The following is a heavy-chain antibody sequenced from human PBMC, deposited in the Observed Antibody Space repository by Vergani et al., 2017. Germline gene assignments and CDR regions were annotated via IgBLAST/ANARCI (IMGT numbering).Heavy chain of an antibody. CDR2: INQDGGEK. CDR1: GFIFSHYW. V-gene: IGHV3-7*01. D-gene: IGHD3-22*01. Sequence: EVQLVESGGGLVQPGGSLRLSCAASGFIFSHYWMSWVRQAPGKGLEWVANINQDGGEKYYVDSVKGRFTISRDNAKNSLYLQMNSLRAEDTALYYCARINYYGSSGYSLTRWHNWFDPWGQGTLITFSS. J-gene: IGHJ5*02. CDR3: ARINYYGSSGYSLTRWHNWFDP.